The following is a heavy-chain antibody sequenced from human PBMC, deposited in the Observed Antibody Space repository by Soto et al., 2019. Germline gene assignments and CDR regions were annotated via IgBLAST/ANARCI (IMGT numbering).Heavy chain of an antibody. CDR2: IRSKANSYAT. Sequence: EVQLVESGGGLVQPGGSLKLSCAASGFTFSGSAMHWVRQASGKGLEWVGRIRSKANSYATAYAASVKGRFTISRDDSQNTADRQMNSLKTEGTAVYYCTADTAMTNYGMDVWGQGTTVPVSS. D-gene: IGHD5-18*01. CDR1: GFTFSGSA. V-gene: IGHV3-73*02. CDR3: TADTAMTNYGMDV. J-gene: IGHJ6*02.